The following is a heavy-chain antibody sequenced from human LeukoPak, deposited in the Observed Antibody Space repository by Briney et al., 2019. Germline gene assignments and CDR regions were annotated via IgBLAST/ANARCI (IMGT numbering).Heavy chain of an antibody. D-gene: IGHD2/OR15-2a*01. CDR1: GFTFSSYG. CDR2: IWYDGSNK. Sequence: HAGGSLRLSCAASGFTFSSYGMHWVRQAPGKGLEWVAVIWYDGSNKYYADSVKGRFTISRDNSKNTLSLQMNSLRVEDTALYYCAKYSDSTGAHYFDYWGQGTLVTVSS. J-gene: IGHJ4*02. V-gene: IGHV3-33*06. CDR3: AKYSDSTGAHYFDY.